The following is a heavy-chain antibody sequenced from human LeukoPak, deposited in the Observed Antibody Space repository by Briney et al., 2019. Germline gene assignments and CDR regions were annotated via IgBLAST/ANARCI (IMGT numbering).Heavy chain of an antibody. CDR2: IKQDGSEK. J-gene: IGHJ4*02. D-gene: IGHD6-13*01. Sequence: PGRSLRLSCAASGFTFSSYWMSWVRQAPGKGLEWVANIKQDGSEKYYVDSVKGRFTISRDNAKNSLYLQMSSLRAEDTAVYYCARGTIAAAGYYYFDYWGQGTQVTVSS. CDR3: ARGTIAAAGYYYFDY. V-gene: IGHV3-7*04. CDR1: GFTFSSYW.